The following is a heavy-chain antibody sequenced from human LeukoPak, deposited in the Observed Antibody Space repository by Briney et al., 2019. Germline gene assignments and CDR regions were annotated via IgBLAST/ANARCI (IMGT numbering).Heavy chain of an antibody. CDR3: ARGGGWGNWNDAVDY. CDR2: IYTSGST. Sequence: PSETLSLTCTVSGVSISSYSWSWIRQPAGKGLDWIGRIYTSGSTNYNPSLKSRVTISVDTSKNQFSLKLSPVTAADTAVYYCARGGGWGNWNDAVDYWGQGTLVTVSS. D-gene: IGHD1-1*01. CDR1: GVSISSYS. V-gene: IGHV4-4*07. J-gene: IGHJ4*02.